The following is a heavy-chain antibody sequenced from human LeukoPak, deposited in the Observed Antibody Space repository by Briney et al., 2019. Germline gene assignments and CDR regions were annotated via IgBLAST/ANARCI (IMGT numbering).Heavy chain of an antibody. CDR3: ARGPAIEGTLIP. D-gene: IGHD3-10*01. CDR2: ISGSGGST. J-gene: IGHJ5*02. V-gene: IGHV3-23*01. Sequence: GGSLRLSCAASGFTFSSYAMSWVRQAPGKGLEWVSAISGSGGSTYYADSVKGRFTISRDNSKNTLYLQMNSLRAEDTAVYYCARGPAIEGTLIPWGQGTLVTVSS. CDR1: GFTFSSYA.